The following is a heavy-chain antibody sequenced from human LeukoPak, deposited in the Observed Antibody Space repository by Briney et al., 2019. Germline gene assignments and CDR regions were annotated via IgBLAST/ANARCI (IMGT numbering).Heavy chain of an antibody. CDR3: ARDEGYFDPHGFDS. J-gene: IGHJ3*02. D-gene: IGHD3-9*01. V-gene: IGHV1-18*01. CDR1: GYTFSSYG. Sequence: ASVKVSCKASGYTFSSYGISWVRQAPGQGLAYLGWISAYNGDTNYGQKLQGRVTMTTDTSTSTAYMELRSLRSDDTAVYYCARDEGYFDPHGFDSWGQGTMVTVSS. CDR2: ISAYNGDT.